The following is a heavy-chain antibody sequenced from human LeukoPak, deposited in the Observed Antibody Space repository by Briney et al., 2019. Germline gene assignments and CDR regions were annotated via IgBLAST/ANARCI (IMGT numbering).Heavy chain of an antibody. CDR2: INTNTGNP. CDR3: ARTWGNYCSSTSCRRSRFDY. Sequence: ASVKVSCKASGYTFTSYAMNWVRQAPGQGLEWMGWINTNTGNPTYAQGFTGRFVFSLDTSVSTAYLQISSLKAEDTAVYYCARTWGNYCSSTSCRRSRFDYWGQGTLVTISS. D-gene: IGHD2-2*01. V-gene: IGHV7-4-1*02. J-gene: IGHJ4*02. CDR1: GYTFTSYA.